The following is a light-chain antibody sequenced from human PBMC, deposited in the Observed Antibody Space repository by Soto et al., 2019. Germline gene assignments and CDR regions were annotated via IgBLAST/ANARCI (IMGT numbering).Light chain of an antibody. CDR1: RSDVGIYNY. CDR3: TSFTTNNIWV. V-gene: IGLV2-14*01. J-gene: IGLJ3*02. Sequence: QSALTQPASVSGSPGQSITISCTGTRSDVGIYNYVSWYQQHPGKAPKLIICEVTNRPSGISDRFSGSKSGNTASLTISGLRAEDEAAYYCTSFTTNNIWVFGGGTKLTVL. CDR2: EVT.